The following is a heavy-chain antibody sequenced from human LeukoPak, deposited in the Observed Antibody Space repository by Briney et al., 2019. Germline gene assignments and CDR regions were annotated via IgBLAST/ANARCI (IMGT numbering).Heavy chain of an antibody. D-gene: IGHD2-15*01. V-gene: IGHV3-7*03. CDR1: GFIFRNYW. CDR3: ARVGVVAAPTNAFDI. CDR2: INEDGSEK. J-gene: IGHJ3*02. Sequence: GGSLRLLCEAAGFIFRNYWMGWVRQAPGKGLEWVANINEDGSEKYYVDSVKGRFTISRDNAKNSLYLQMNSLRAEDTALYHCARVGVVAAPTNAFDIWGQGTMVTVSS.